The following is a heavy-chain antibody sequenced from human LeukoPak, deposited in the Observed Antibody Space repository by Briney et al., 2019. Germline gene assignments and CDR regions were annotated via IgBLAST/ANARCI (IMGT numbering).Heavy chain of an antibody. D-gene: IGHD5-18*01. CDR1: GGSFSGYY. Sequence: SETLSLTCAVYGGSFSGYYWSWIRQPPGKGLGWIGEINHSGSTNYNPSLKSRVTISVDTSKNQFSLKLSSVTAADTAVYYCARGWRGYSYDYGVTYDYWGQGTLVTVSS. J-gene: IGHJ4*02. CDR3: ARGWRGYSYDYGVTYDY. V-gene: IGHV4-34*01. CDR2: INHSGST.